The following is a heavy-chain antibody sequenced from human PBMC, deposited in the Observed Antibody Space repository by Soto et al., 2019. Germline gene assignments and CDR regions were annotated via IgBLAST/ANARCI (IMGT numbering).Heavy chain of an antibody. CDR3: ANDAGNNWFDP. V-gene: IGHV3-30*18. Sequence: SLRLSCAASGFTFSSYGMHWVRQAPGKGLEWVAAISYDGSNKYYADSVKGRFTISRDNSKNTLYLQMNSLRAEDTAVYYCANDAGNNWFDPWGQGTLVTVS. CDR2: ISYDGSNK. CDR1: GFTFSSYG. J-gene: IGHJ5*02.